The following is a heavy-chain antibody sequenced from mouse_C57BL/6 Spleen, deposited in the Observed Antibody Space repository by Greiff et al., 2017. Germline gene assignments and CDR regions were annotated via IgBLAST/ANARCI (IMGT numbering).Heavy chain of an antibody. J-gene: IGHJ3*01. CDR2: IYPGDGDT. CDR1: GYAFSSYW. V-gene: IGHV1-80*01. D-gene: IGHD1-1*01. CDR3: ARGAITTVVATDWFAY. Sequence: QVQLQQSGAELVKPGASVKISCKASGYAFSSYWMNWVKQRPGKGLEWIGQIYPGDGDTNYNGKFKGKATLTADKSSSTAYMQLSSLTSEDSAVYFWARGAITTVVATDWFAYWGQGTLVTVSA.